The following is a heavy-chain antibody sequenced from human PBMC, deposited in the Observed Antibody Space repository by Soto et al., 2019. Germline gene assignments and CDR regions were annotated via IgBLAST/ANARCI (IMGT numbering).Heavy chain of an antibody. CDR2: IYYTGSS. D-gene: IGHD1-26*01. J-gene: IGHJ6*02. CDR1: GDSVGNGPYY. CDR3: ARVGTSCHSGGCYYYYGLGV. Sequence: QVRLQESGPGLVKPSETLSLSCLVPGDSVGNGPYYWSWIRQPPGKGLEWIGYIYYTGSSNLNPSLESRVNISIDMSKNQFYLKLRSVTAADAAVYFCARVGTSCHSGGCYYYYGLGVWGQGTTVAISS. V-gene: IGHV4-61*01.